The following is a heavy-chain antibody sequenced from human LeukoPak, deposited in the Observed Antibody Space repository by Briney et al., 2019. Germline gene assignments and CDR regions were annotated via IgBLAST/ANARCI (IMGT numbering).Heavy chain of an antibody. CDR3: ARGWSYYYMDV. J-gene: IGHJ6*03. V-gene: IGHV3-33*01. Sequence: GRSLRLSCTASGFTFSSYGMHWVRQAPGKGLEWVAVIWYDGSNQQYADSVKGRFTISRDNSKNTLYLQMNSLRAEDTAVYYCARGWSYYYMDVWGKGTTVTVSS. CDR2: IWYDGSNQ. D-gene: IGHD2-15*01. CDR1: GFTFSSYG.